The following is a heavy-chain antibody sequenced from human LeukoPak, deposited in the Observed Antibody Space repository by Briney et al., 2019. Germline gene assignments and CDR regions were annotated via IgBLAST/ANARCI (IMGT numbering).Heavy chain of an antibody. CDR3: ARVPYYYDSSGYYSFDY. CDR1: GFTFSSYA. V-gene: IGHV3-30-3*01. Sequence: GGSLRLSCAASGFTFSSYAMHWVRQAPGKGLEWVAVISYDGSNKYYADSVKGRFTISRDNSKNTLYLQMNSLRAEDTAVYYCARVPYYYDSSGYYSFDYWGQGTLVTVSS. CDR2: ISYDGSNK. J-gene: IGHJ4*02. D-gene: IGHD3-22*01.